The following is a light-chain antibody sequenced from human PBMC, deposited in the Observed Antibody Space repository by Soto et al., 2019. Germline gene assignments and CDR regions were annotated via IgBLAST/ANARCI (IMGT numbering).Light chain of an antibody. CDR3: QQYYSYPWT. CDR1: QGISSY. J-gene: IGKJ1*01. CDR2: AAS. V-gene: IGKV1-8*01. Sequence: AIRMTQSPSSLSASTGDRVTITCRASQGISSYLAWYQQKPGKAPKLLIYAASNLQSGVPSRFSGSGSGTDFTLTISCLQSEDFATYYCQQYYSYPWTFGQGTKVDIK.